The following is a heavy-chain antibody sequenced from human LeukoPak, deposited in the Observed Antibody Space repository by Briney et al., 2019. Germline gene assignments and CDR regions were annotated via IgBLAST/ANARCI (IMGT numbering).Heavy chain of an antibody. CDR1: GGAITNYY. J-gene: IGHJ4*02. CDR3: ARAGTYCGGDCYLDY. D-gene: IGHD2-21*02. V-gene: IGHV4-59*01. Sequence: SETLSLTCGVSGGAITNYYWNWIRQAPGKGLEWLGYIYYTGSTTYNPSVKSRITISLDTSKKQISLKLRSVTAADTAVYYCARAGTYCGGDCYLDYWGQGTLVTVSS. CDR2: IYYTGST.